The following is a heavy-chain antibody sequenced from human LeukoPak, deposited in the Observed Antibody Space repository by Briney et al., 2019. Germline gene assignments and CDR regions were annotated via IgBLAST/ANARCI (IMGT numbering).Heavy chain of an antibody. V-gene: IGHV4-34*01. D-gene: IGHD2-2*01. CDR3: VRRDPDIVVEPAGKFEF. Sequence: SETMSLTWAVDGGSFSGYYWSWIRQPPGKGLEWIGEINHSGSANYNPSLKSRVTISVDTSKNQFSLKFTVTAAETAMYYCVRRDPDIVVEPAGKFEFGGQGVLVTVSS. CDR2: INHSGSA. CDR1: GGSFSGYY. J-gene: IGHJ4*02.